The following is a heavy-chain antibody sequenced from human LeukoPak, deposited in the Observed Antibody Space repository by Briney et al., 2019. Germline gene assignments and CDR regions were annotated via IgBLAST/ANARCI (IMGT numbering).Heavy chain of an antibody. J-gene: IGHJ4*02. CDR1: GFTFSGYE. Sequence: GGSLRLSCASSGFTFSGYEMNWVRQAPGKGLEWVTHISSSGSTIYYADSVKGRFTISRDNAKNSLYLQMNSLRAEDTAVYYCARAVLGDYGVSFDYWGQGTVVTVSS. CDR2: ISSSGSTI. CDR3: ARAVLGDYGVSFDY. D-gene: IGHD4-17*01. V-gene: IGHV3-48*03.